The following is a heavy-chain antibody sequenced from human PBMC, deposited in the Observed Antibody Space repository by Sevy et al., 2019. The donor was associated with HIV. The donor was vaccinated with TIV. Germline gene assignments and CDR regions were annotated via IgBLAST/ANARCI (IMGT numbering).Heavy chain of an antibody. J-gene: IGHJ6*03. CDR2: MNPNSGNT. CDR3: ARGRRKYDLWSGYYPGGPPGKYYYYYMDV. CDR1: GYTFTSYD. V-gene: IGHV1-8*01. D-gene: IGHD3-3*01. Sequence: ASVKVSCKASGYTFTSYDINWVRQATGQGLEWMGWMNPNSGNTGYAQKFQGRVTMTRNTSISTAYMELSSLRSEDTAVYYCARGRRKYDLWSGYYPGGPPGKYYYYYMDVWGKGTTVTVSS.